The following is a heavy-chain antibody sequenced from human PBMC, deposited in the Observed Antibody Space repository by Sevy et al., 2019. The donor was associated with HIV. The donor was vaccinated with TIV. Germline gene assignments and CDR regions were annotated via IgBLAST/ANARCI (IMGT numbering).Heavy chain of an antibody. V-gene: IGHV3-33*01. CDR1: GFTFSSYG. Sequence: GGSLRLSCAASGFTFSSYGMHWVRQAPGKGLEWVAVIWYDGSNKYYADFVKGRFTISRDNSKNTLYLQMNSLRAEDMAVYYCAREFDRDAFDIWGQGTMVTVSS. CDR3: AREFDRDAFDI. J-gene: IGHJ3*02. CDR2: IWYDGSNK.